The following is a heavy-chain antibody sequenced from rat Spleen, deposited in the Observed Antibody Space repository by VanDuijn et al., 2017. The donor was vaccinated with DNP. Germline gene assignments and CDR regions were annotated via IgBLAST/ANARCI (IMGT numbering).Heavy chain of an antibody. CDR3: TTRGVGARYYWHFDF. V-gene: IGHV5S10*01. D-gene: IGHD1-1*01. Sequence: EVQLVESGGGLLQPGRSRKLSCAASGFTFSDYNMAWVRQAPKKGLEWVTTITYVGGITYYRDSVKGRFTVSRDKPKSTLYLQMDSLRSEDTATYYCTTRGVGARYYWHFDFWGPGTMVTVSS. CDR1: GFTFSDYN. J-gene: IGHJ1*01. CDR2: ITYVGGIT.